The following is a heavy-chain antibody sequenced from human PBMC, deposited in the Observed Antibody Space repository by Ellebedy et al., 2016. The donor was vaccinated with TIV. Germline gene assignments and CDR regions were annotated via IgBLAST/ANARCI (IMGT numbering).Heavy chain of an antibody. CDR2: ISSSGNYR. V-gene: IGHV3-21*01. J-gene: IGHJ4*02. D-gene: IGHD1-1*01. Sequence: PGGSLRLSCAASGFTSSDYSMNWVRQAPGKGLEWVSSISSSGNYRYHGDSVKGRFTISRDNAKNSLYLQMNSLRAEDTAVYYCAREKSGHKWNDGFDSWGQGTLVTVSS. CDR3: AREKSGHKWNDGFDS. CDR1: GFTSSDYS.